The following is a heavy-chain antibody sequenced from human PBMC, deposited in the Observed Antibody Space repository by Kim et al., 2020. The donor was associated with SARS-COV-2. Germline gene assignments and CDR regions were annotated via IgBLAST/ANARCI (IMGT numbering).Heavy chain of an antibody. Sequence: KLQGRVTMTTDTSTSTAYMELRSLRSDDTAVYYCARDRGNPYYYYYGMDVWGQGTTVTVSS. V-gene: IGHV1-18*01. J-gene: IGHJ6*02. CDR3: ARDRGNPYYYYYGMDV. D-gene: IGHD1-26*01.